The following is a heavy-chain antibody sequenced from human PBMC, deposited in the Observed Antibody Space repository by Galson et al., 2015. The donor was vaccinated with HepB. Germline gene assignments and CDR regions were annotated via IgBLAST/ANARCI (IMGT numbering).Heavy chain of an antibody. CDR2: INPNSGDT. D-gene: IGHD3-3*01. V-gene: IGHV1-2*02. J-gene: IGHJ6*02. Sequence: SVKVSCKASGYSFTDYYMHWVRQAPGQGLEWMGWINPNSGDTYYAQMFQGRVTTTRDKSISTAYMELTSLRSDDTAVYYCARGRLTIFAVVTDVRDYYYWMDVWGQGTTVTVSS. CDR1: GYSFTDYY. CDR3: ARGRLTIFAVVTDVRDYYYWMDV.